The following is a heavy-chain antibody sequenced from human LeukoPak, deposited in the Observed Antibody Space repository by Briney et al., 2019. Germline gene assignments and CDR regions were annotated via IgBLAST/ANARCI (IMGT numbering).Heavy chain of an antibody. CDR2: ISGDGGST. D-gene: IGHD3-9*01. CDR3: AKDSDLRYFDWLLGGYFDY. V-gene: IGHV3-43*02. Sequence: GGSLRLSCAASGFTFDDYAMHWVRQAPGKGLEWVSLISGDGGSTYYADSVKGRFTISRDNSKNSLYLQMNSLRTEDTALYYCAKDSDLRYFDWLLGGYFDYWGQGTLVSVFS. CDR1: GFTFDDYA. J-gene: IGHJ4*02.